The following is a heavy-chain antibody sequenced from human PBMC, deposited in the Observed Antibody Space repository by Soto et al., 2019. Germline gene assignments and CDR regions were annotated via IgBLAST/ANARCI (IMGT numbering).Heavy chain of an antibody. CDR2: IYYSGST. D-gene: IGHD1-26*01. CDR1: GGSITNSSYY. Sequence: SETLSLTCTVSGGSITNSSYYWGWIRPPPGKGLEWIGSIYYSGSTYCNPSLKSRVTISVDTSKNQFSLKLSSVTAADTAVYYCATQEVGGTYVYTFDPWGQGTLVTVSS. J-gene: IGHJ5*02. CDR3: ATQEVGGTYVYTFDP. V-gene: IGHV4-39*01.